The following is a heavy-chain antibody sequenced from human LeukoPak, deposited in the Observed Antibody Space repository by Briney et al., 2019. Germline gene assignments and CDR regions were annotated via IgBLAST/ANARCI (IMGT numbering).Heavy chain of an antibody. CDR2: IYYSGST. CDR1: GGSISSSSYY. Sequence: SETLSLTCTVSGGSISSSSYYWGWIRQPPGKGLEWIGSIYYSGSTYYNPSLKSRVTISLDTSRNQFSLKLTSVSAADTAVYYCARDRGRYFDGPQTDYWGQGILVTVSS. D-gene: IGHD3-9*01. J-gene: IGHJ4*02. CDR3: ARDRGRYFDGPQTDY. V-gene: IGHV4-39*07.